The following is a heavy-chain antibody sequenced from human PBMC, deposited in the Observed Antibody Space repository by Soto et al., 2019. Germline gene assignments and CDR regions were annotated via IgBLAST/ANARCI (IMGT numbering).Heavy chain of an antibody. J-gene: IGHJ4*02. CDR1: GFTFSTYA. V-gene: IGHV3-23*01. D-gene: IGHD3-16*02. CDR3: ARDHRVGYDYLWGRYRLDY. CDR2: ISGGGGST. Sequence: PGGSLRLSCAASGFTFSTYAMSWVRQAPGKGLEWVPAISGGGGSTYYADSVKGRFTISRDNSKNTLYLQMNSLRAEDTAVYYCARDHRVGYDYLWGRYRLDYCGQGTLVTVSS.